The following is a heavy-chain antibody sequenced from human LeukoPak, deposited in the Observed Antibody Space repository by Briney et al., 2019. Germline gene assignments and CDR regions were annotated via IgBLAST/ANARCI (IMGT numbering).Heavy chain of an antibody. V-gene: IGHV3-23*01. D-gene: IGHD4-17*01. Sequence: GGSLRLSCAASGFTFSSYAMSWVRQAPAKGLDWVSAINGSGGSTYNADSVKGRFTISRDNSKNTLYLQMNSLRAEDTAVYYCAKGDDYGDYVGHYGMDVWGQGTTVTVSS. CDR2: INGSGGST. CDR3: AKGDDYGDYVGHYGMDV. J-gene: IGHJ6*02. CDR1: GFTFSSYA.